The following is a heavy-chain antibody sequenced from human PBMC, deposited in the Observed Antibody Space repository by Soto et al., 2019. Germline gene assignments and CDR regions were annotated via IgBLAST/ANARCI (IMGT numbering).Heavy chain of an antibody. CDR1: GCTYGNNA. CDR2: IRSKNYGRTT. Sequence: PGGSLRLSCTDSGCTYGNNAMTGFRQAPGKGLERVHLIRSKNYGRTTEYAASLQGRFTTSRDDSKGVAYLEMNSLTTDDPAVYYCSRPSYCCDRSGFAPGASDTRGQGTMATAS. D-gene: IGHD3-22*01. J-gene: IGHJ3*02. CDR3: SRPSYCCDRSGFAPGASDT. V-gene: IGHV3-49*03.